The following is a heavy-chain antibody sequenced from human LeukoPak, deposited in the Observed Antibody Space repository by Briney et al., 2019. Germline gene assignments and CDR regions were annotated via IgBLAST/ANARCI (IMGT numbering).Heavy chain of an antibody. Sequence: GASVKVSCKASGGTFSSYAISWVRQAPGQGLEWMGGIIPIFGTANYAQKFQGRVTITADESTSTAYMELSSLRSEDTAVYYCARCGGGTTCPSYYYFYMDVWDKGTTVTISS. D-gene: IGHD2-15*01. V-gene: IGHV1-69*13. CDR1: GGTFSSYA. J-gene: IGHJ6*03. CDR3: ARCGGGTTCPSYYYFYMDV. CDR2: IIPIFGTA.